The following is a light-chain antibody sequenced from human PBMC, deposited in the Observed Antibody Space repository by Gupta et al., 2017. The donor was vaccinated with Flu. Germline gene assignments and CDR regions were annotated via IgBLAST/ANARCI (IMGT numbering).Light chain of an antibody. V-gene: IGKV2D-29*02. CDR3: MQSTPLPVT. Sequence: VTPGQPASISCNSSQSLLYSNGRTFLFWYQQKPGQSPRLLIYEVSNRFFGVSDRFSGIGSGTDFTLKISRVEVEDVGVYYCMQSTPLPVTVGGGTKVEIE. CDR1: QSLLYSNGRTF. CDR2: EVS. J-gene: IGKJ4*01.